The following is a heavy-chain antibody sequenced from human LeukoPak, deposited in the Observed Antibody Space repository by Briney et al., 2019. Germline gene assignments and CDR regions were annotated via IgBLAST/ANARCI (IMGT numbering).Heavy chain of an antibody. V-gene: IGHV4-31*03. Sequence: SETLSLTCTVSGGSISSGGYYWSWIRQHPGKGLEWIGYIYYSGSTYYNPSLKSRVTISVDRSKNQFSLKLSSVTAADTAVYYCARQGWELAFDYWGQGTLVTVSS. CDR1: GGSISSGGYY. CDR3: ARQGWELAFDY. D-gene: IGHD1-26*01. CDR2: IYYSGST. J-gene: IGHJ4*02.